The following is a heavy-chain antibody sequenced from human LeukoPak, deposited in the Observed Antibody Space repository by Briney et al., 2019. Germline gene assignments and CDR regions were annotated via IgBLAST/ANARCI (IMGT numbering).Heavy chain of an antibody. CDR3: TTDVPFFYGYGAFDT. CDR2: VKSKTDGETT. V-gene: IGHV3-15*01. D-gene: IGHD5/OR15-5a*01. Sequence: GGFLRLSCAASGFTFSQAWMTWVRQAPGKGLEWIGRVKSKTDGETTDYAAPVKGRFTISRDDSKNTLYLQMNSLKTEDTAVYYCTTDVPFFYGYGAFDTWGQGTIDTVSS. CDR1: GFTFSQAW. J-gene: IGHJ3*02.